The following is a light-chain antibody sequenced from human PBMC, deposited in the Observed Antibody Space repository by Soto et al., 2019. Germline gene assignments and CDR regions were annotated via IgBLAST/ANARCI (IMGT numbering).Light chain of an antibody. Sequence: DIQMTQSPSSLSASVGDRVTIPCRASQGIRNDLAWYQQKPGKAPKRLIYLASTLESGVPSRFSGSGFGTGFTLTISSLQPEDFATYYCLQYNSYSRTFGGGTKVEIK. CDR1: QGIRND. CDR2: LAS. J-gene: IGKJ4*01. V-gene: IGKV1-17*01. CDR3: LQYNSYSRT.